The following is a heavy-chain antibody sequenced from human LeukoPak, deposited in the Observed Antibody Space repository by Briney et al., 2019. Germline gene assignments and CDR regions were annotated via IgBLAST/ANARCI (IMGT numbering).Heavy chain of an antibody. Sequence: PGGSLRLSCATSGFSLTNYWMSWVRQAPGKGLEWVASIKEDEDKKTYVNSVKGRFTVSGDNAKSSLYLQMNSLRVDDTAVYFCARGPPYGSRSDYLDYWGQGTLVTVSS. CDR3: ARGPPYGSRSDYLDY. CDR1: GFSLTNYW. D-gene: IGHD3-10*01. J-gene: IGHJ4*02. CDR2: IKEDEDKK. V-gene: IGHV3-7*04.